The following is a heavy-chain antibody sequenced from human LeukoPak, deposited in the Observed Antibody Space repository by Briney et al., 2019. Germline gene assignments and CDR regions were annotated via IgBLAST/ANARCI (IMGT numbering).Heavy chain of an antibody. V-gene: IGHV1-18*01. J-gene: IGHJ4*02. CDR2: ISAYNGNT. CDR3: ARSTLWFRELSSLDY. D-gene: IGHD3-10*01. CDR1: GYTFTSYG. Sequence: ASVKVSCKASGYTFTSYGISWVRQAPGQGLEWMGWISAYNGNTNYAQKLQGRVTMTTDTSTSTAYMELRSLRSDDTAVYYCARSTLWFRELSSLDYWGQGTLVTVSS.